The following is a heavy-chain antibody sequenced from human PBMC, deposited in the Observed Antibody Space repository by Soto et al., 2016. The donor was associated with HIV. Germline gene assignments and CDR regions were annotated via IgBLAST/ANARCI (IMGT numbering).Heavy chain of an antibody. CDR3: ARGGEYYDILTGY. D-gene: IGHD3-9*01. CDR1: GFTFSKYW. V-gene: IGHV3-74*01. J-gene: IGHJ4*02. Sequence: EVQLVESGGGLVQPGGSLRLSCVASGFTFSKYWMHWVRQAPGKGLVWVSRINSDGSRTSYADSVKGRFTISRDNAKNTLYLQMNSLRAEDTAVYCCARGGEYYDILTGYWGQGTLVTVSS. CDR2: INSDGSRT.